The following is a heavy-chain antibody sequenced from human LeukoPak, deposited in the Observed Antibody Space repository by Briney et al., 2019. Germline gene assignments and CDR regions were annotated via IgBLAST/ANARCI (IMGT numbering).Heavy chain of an antibody. CDR2: ISWNSGSI. D-gene: IGHD5-18*01. CDR1: GFTFDDYA. V-gene: IGHV3-9*03. CDR3: AKDMDTAMASGGLFDY. J-gene: IGHJ4*02. Sequence: GGSLRLSCAASGFTFDDYAMHWVRQAPGKGLEWVSGISWNSGSIGYADSVKGRFTISRDDAKNSLYLQMNSLRAEDMALYYCAKDMDTAMASGGLFDYWGQGTLVTVSS.